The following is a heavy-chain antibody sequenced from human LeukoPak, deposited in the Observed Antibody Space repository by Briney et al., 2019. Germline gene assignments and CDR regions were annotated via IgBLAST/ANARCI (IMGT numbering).Heavy chain of an antibody. V-gene: IGHV3-15*01. D-gene: IGHD2-15*01. CDR3: TTVGCSGVSCYSDY. CDR2: IKSKTDGGTI. Sequence: GGSLRLSCAASGLTFSNAWMIWVRQAPGKGLEWVGHIKSKTDGGTIGYAAPVKGRFAISRDDSKNTLYLQMNSLKTEDTAMYYCTTVGCSGVSCYSDYWGQGTLVTVSS. J-gene: IGHJ4*02. CDR1: GLTFSNAW.